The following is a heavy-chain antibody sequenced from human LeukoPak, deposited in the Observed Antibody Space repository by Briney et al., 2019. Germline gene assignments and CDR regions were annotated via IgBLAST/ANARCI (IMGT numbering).Heavy chain of an antibody. Sequence: NPSETLSLTCAVYGGSFSGYYWSWIRQPPGKGLEWIGEINHSGSTNYNPSLKSRVTISVDTSKNQFSLKLSSVTAADTAVYYCARGITIFGVVTIAGYGMDVWGQGTTVTVSS. CDR3: ARGITIFGVVTIAGYGMDV. J-gene: IGHJ6*02. V-gene: IGHV4-34*01. D-gene: IGHD3-3*01. CDR2: INHSGST. CDR1: GGSFSGYY.